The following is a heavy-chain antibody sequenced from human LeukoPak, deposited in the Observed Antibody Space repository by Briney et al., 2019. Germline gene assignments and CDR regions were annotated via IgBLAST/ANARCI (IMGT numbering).Heavy chain of an antibody. Sequence: GGSLRLSCAASGFTFSSYAMSWVRQAPGKGLEWVSAISGSGGSTYYADSVKGRFTISRDNSKNTLYLQMNSLRAEDTAVYYCARDNPPRKRGYYYTPGDYWGQGTLVTVSS. CDR2: ISGSGGST. CDR3: ARDNPPRKRGYYYTPGDY. CDR1: GFTFSSYA. D-gene: IGHD3-22*01. V-gene: IGHV3-23*01. J-gene: IGHJ4*02.